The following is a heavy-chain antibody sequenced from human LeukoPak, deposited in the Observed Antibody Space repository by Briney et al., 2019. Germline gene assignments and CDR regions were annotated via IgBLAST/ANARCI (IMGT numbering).Heavy chain of an antibody. CDR3: ARRQGCSSTSCPPDY. CDR2: IYPGDSDT. D-gene: IGHD2-2*01. J-gene: IGHJ4*02. Sequence: LGESLKISCKGSGYSFTSYWIGWVRQMPGKGLEWMGIIYPGDSDTRYSPSFQGQVTISADNSISTAYLQWSSLKASDTAMYYCARRQGCSSTSCPPDYWGQGTLVTVSS. V-gene: IGHV5-51*01. CDR1: GYSFTSYW.